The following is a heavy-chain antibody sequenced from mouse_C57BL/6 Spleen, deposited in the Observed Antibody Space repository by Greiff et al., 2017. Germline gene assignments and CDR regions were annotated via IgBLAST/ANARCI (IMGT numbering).Heavy chain of an antibody. CDR3: SYGSTFDY. Sequence: QVQLQQSGAGLAKPGASVKLSCKASGYTFTSYWMHWVNQGPGQGLEWIGYINPSSGYTKYNQKFKDKSTLTAKKSSSTAYMQQSSRTYEDSAVYYCSYGSTFDYWGQGTTLTVSA. CDR1: GYTFTSYW. CDR2: INPSSGYT. J-gene: IGHJ2*01. V-gene: IGHV1-7*01. D-gene: IGHD1-1*01.